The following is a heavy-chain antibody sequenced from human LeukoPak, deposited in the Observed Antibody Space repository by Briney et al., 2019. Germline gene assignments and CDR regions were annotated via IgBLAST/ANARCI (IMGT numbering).Heavy chain of an antibody. CDR2: ISYDGSNK. V-gene: IGHV3-30*14. J-gene: IGHJ2*01. CDR1: GFTFSSYA. Sequence: PGRSLRLSCAASGFTFSSYAMHWVRQAPGKGLEWVAVISYDGSNKYYADSVKGRFTISRDNSKNTLYLQMNSLRAEDTAVYYCARTENMVHKYSQNWYFDLWGRGTLVTVSS. CDR3: ARTENMVHKYSQNWYFDL. D-gene: IGHD3-10*01.